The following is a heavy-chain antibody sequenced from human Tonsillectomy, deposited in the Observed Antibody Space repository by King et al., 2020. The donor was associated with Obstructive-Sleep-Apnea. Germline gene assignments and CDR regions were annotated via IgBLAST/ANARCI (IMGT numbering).Heavy chain of an antibody. V-gene: IGHV4-59*01. Sequence: VQLQESGPGLVKPSETLSLTCTVSGGSISSYYWSWIRQPPGKGLEWIGYIYYSGSTNYNPSLTSRVTISVDTSKNQFSLKLSTVTAADTAVYYCARVKFEDSSGYYYFDYWGQGTLVTVSS. J-gene: IGHJ4*02. CDR3: ARVKFEDSSGYYYFDY. D-gene: IGHD3-22*01. CDR2: IYYSGST. CDR1: GGSISSYY.